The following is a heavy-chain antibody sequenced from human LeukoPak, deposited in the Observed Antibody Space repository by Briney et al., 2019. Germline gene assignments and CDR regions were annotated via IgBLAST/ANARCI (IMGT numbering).Heavy chain of an antibody. CDR3: ARDHPYYDILTGYYDGTNAFDI. V-gene: IGHV3-21*01. J-gene: IGHJ3*02. D-gene: IGHD3-9*01. Sequence: GGSLRLSCAASGFTFSSYSMNWVRQAPGKGLEWVSSISSSSSYIYYADSVKGRFTISRDNAKNSLYLQMNSLRAEDTAVYYCARDHPYYDILTGYYDGTNAFDIWGQGTMVTVSS. CDR1: GFTFSSYS. CDR2: ISSSSSYI.